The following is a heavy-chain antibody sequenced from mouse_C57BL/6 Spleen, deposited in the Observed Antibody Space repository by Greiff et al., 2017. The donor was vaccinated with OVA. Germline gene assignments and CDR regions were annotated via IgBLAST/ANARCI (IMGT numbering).Heavy chain of an antibody. V-gene: IGHV1-62-2*01. J-gene: IGHJ1*03. CDR3: ARHEGRYWYFDV. Sequence: QVQLKQSGAELVKPGASVKLSCKASGYTFTEYTIPWVKQRPGQGLEWIGWFYPGSGSIKYNEKFKDKATLTADKSSSTVYMELSSLTSEDSAVYFCARHEGRYWYFDVWGTGTTVTVSS. CDR1: GYTFTEYT. CDR2: FYPGSGSI.